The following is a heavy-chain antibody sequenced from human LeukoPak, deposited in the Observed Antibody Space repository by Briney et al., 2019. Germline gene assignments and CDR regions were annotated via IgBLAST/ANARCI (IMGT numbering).Heavy chain of an antibody. D-gene: IGHD2-21*02. CDR2: IYYSGST. CDR3: ARVTRWAGLDF. V-gene: IGHV4-30-4*01. Sequence: SQTLSLTCNVSGGSISSGDKYWSWIRQPPGKGLEWIGYIYYSGSTYYNPTLKSRLTISVYKSGNQFSLHLTSVTAADTAVYFCARVTRWAGLDFWGQGTLVTVSS. J-gene: IGHJ4*02. CDR1: GGSISSGDKY.